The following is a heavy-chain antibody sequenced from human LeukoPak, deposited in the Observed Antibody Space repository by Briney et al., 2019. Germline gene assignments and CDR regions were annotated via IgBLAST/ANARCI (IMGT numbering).Heavy chain of an antibody. Sequence: GGSLRLSCAASGFTFRSDGMHWVRQAPGKGLEWVTFIGYDGNTKYYVDSVKGRSTISRDNSKNTLYLQMNSLRVEDTAVYYCAKDRATNWSLDYWGQGTLVIVSS. CDR1: GFTFRSDG. CDR2: IGYDGNTK. CDR3: AKDRATNWSLDY. J-gene: IGHJ4*02. D-gene: IGHD1-1*01. V-gene: IGHV3-30*02.